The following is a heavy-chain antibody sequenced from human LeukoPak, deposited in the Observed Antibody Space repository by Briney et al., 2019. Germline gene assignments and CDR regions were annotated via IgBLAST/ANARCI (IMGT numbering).Heavy chain of an antibody. D-gene: IGHD3-22*01. Sequence: GGSLRLSCAASGFTFSSYAMSWVRQAPGKGLEWVSAISGSGGSTYYADSVKGRFTISRDNSKNTLYLQMNSLRAEDTAVYYCAKDKGYDSSGYYYSDWGQGTLVIVSS. V-gene: IGHV3-23*01. CDR2: ISGSGGST. CDR1: GFTFSSYA. J-gene: IGHJ4*02. CDR3: AKDKGYDSSGYYYSD.